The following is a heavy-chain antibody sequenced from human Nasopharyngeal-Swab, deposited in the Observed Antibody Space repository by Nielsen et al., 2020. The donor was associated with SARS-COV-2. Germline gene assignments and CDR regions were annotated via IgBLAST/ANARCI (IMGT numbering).Heavy chain of an antibody. CDR2: IRSKANSYAT. Sequence: GESLKISCAASGFTFSGSAMHWVRQASGKGLEWVGRIRSKANSYATAYAASVKGRFTISRDDSKNTAYLQMNSLKTEDTAVYYCTRHPYDFWSGYLSEGYYYYGMDVWGQGTTVTASS. J-gene: IGHJ6*02. CDR1: GFTFSGSA. CDR3: TRHPYDFWSGYLSEGYYYYGMDV. D-gene: IGHD3-3*01. V-gene: IGHV3-73*01.